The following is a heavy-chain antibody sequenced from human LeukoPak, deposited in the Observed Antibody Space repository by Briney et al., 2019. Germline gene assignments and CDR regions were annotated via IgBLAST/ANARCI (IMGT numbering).Heavy chain of an antibody. CDR2: ISSSSSYI. Sequence: GGSLRLSCPASGFIFSDYYMSWIRQAPEKGLEWVSYISSSSSYINYADSVKSRFTISRDNAKNSLYLQMNSLRAEDTAVYYCARVSYGDSGYFDYWGQGTLVTVSS. CDR3: ARVSYGDSGYFDY. CDR1: GFIFSDYY. J-gene: IGHJ4*02. V-gene: IGHV3-11*06. D-gene: IGHD4-17*01.